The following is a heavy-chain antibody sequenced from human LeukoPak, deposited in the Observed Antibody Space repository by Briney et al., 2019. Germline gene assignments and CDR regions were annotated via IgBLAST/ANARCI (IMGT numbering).Heavy chain of an antibody. J-gene: IGHJ4*02. CDR1: GGSISSSSYY. CDR3: ARQLGSSTWYIYFDY. CDR2: MSYSGGS. Sequence: SETLSLTCSVSGGSISSSSYYWGWIRQSPGKGLEWIGSMSYSGGSLFNPSLKSRVSMSVETSKNQFSLKLSSVTAADTAVYYCARQLGSSTWYIYFDYWGQGTLVTVSS. V-gene: IGHV4-39*01. D-gene: IGHD6-13*01.